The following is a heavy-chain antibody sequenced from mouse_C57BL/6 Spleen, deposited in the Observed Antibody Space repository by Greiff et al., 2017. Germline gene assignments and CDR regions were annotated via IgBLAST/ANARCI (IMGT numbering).Heavy chain of an antibody. Sequence: VQLQQSGAELVKPGASVKLSCKASGYTFTSYWMHWVKQRPGQGLEWIGMIHPNSGSTNYNEKFKSKATLTVDKSSSTAYMQLSSLTSEDSAVYYCATVYSDYGYFDYWGQGTTLTVSS. CDR2: IHPNSGST. V-gene: IGHV1-64*01. D-gene: IGHD2-13*01. CDR1: GYTFTSYW. CDR3: ATVYSDYGYFDY. J-gene: IGHJ2*01.